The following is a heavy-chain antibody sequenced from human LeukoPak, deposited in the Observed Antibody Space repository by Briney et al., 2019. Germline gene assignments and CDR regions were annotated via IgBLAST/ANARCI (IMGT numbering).Heavy chain of an antibody. CDR2: ISDNKHYI. V-gene: IGHV3-21*01. D-gene: IGHD2-15*01. CDR1: GFSFSTYN. Sequence: GGSLRLSCAASGFSFSTYNMNWVRQAPGKGLEWVSSISDNKHYIYYTDAVKGRFTVSRDNAKNSLYRQMSGLRAEDTAVYYCARDLILADNGGSSAHDYWGQGTLVTVSS. CDR3: ARDLILADNGGSSAHDY. J-gene: IGHJ4*02.